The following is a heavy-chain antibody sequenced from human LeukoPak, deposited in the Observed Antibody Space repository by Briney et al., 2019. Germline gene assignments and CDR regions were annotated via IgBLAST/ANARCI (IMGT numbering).Heavy chain of an antibody. Sequence: PGGSLRLSCAGTGFTFSSYGMSWVRQAPGKGLEWVSVISDRGGGTYYADSVKGRFTISRDNSKNTLYLQMNNLRDEDTAVYYCARGSGNSFDYWGQGALVTVSS. J-gene: IGHJ4*02. CDR2: ISDRGGGT. D-gene: IGHD3-10*01. CDR1: GFTFSSYG. V-gene: IGHV3-23*01. CDR3: ARGSGNSFDY.